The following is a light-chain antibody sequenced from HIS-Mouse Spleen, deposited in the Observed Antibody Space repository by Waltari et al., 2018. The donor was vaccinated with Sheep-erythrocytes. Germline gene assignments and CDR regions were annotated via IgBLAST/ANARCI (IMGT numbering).Light chain of an antibody. J-gene: IGKJ4*01. CDR1: QDISNY. CDR3: QQYDNLLT. V-gene: IGKV1-33*01. Sequence: DIQLTQSPSSLSASVGDRVTITRPASQDISNYLNWYQQQPGKAPKLLIYDASNLETGVPSRFSGSGSGTDFTFTISSLQPEDIATYYCQQYDNLLTFGGGTKVEIK. CDR2: DAS.